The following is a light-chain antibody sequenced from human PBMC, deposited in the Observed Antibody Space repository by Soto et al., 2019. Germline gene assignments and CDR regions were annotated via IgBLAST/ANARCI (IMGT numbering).Light chain of an antibody. CDR3: QQYGSSLPIT. Sequence: EIVMTQSQRTLSLSRGERGTLXYRASQSVSSSYLAWYQQKPGQAPRLLIYGASSRATGIPDRFSGSGSGTDFTLTISRLEPEDFAVYYCQQYGSSLPITFGQGTRLEIK. CDR1: QSVSSSY. V-gene: IGKV3-20*01. J-gene: IGKJ5*01. CDR2: GAS.